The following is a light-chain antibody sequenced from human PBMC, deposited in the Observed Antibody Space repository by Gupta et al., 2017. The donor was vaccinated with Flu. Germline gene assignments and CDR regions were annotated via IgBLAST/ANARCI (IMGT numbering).Light chain of an antibody. CDR1: QRVSRN. CDR3: QQRSNCPPIT. V-gene: IGKV3-11*01. J-gene: IGKJ5*01. Sequence: EIVLTPSPATLSLSSGERAPPSCRAGQRVSRNLAWYQQKTGQAPTLLLYVASNRAPGIPASCSGSGSGTYFTLPISSLQPEDFSVYYFQQRSNCPPITFGQGTPLEIK. CDR2: VAS.